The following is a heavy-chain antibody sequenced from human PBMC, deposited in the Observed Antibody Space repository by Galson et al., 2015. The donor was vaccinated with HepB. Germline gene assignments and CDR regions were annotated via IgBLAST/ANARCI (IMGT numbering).Heavy chain of an antibody. J-gene: IGHJ3*01. Sequence: SVKVSCKASGYTFTTYYLHWVRQAPGQGLEWMGIVNPSSGTASYAQQFQGRLTMTRDTATSTVYIDLSSLSSEDTAVYYCARAPSTGSTGDACDLWGQGTLVTVAS. D-gene: IGHD3-10*01. V-gene: IGHV1-46*01. CDR2: VNPSSGTA. CDR1: GYTFTTYY. CDR3: ARAPSTGSTGDACDL.